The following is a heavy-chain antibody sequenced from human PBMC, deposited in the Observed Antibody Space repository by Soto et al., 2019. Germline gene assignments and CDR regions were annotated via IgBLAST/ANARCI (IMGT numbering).Heavy chain of an antibody. D-gene: IGHD6-13*01. V-gene: IGHV4-59*08. Sequence: PPETLSLTCTFSGGSLSRYYWSWIRQPPGKGLEWIGYIYYSGSTNYNPSLKSRVTISVDTSKNQSSLKLSSVTAADTAVYYCARHTLIAAAPDSWGQGTLVTVSS. CDR2: IYYSGST. J-gene: IGHJ4*02. CDR3: ARHTLIAAAPDS. CDR1: GGSLSRYY.